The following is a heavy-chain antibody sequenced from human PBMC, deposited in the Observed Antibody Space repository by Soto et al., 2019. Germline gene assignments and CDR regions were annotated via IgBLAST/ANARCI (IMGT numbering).Heavy chain of an antibody. J-gene: IGHJ3*02. D-gene: IGHD3-16*01. CDR3: ETTLGEYFDAFDI. V-gene: IGHV3-66*01. CDR1: GFTVSSNY. CDR2: IYSGGST. Sequence: QPGGSLGLSCAASGFTVSSNYMSWVRQAPGKGLEWVSVIYSGGSTYYADSVKGRFTISRDNSKNTLYLQMNSLRAEDTAVYYCETTLGEYFDAFDIWGQGTTVTGSS.